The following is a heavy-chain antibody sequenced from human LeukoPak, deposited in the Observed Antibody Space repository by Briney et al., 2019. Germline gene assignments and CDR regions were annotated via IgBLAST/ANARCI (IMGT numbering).Heavy chain of an antibody. V-gene: IGHV3-48*03. CDR1: GVAFSSYA. D-gene: IGHD4-23*01. CDR3: ARESVNTVVDD. Sequence: GGSLRLSCAACGVAFSSYAMNSVRQAPGKRLEWVSYISSRGSTIYEADSVKRRFTISRDNAKNSLYLQMNSLRAEDTAVYYCARESVNTVVDDWGQGTLVTVS. J-gene: IGHJ4*02. CDR2: ISSRGSTI.